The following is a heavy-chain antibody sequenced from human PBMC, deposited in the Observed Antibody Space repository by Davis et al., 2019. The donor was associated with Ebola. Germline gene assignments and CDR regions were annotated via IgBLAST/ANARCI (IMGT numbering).Heavy chain of an antibody. D-gene: IGHD3-9*01. CDR2: IIPIFGTA. Sequence: SVKVSCKASGGTFNSYAISWVRQAPGQGLEWMGGIIPIFGTANYGQKFQGRVTITADEFTSTAYMELSSLRSEDTAVYYCARVPSDSFDWSFKHIFDIWGQGTMVTVSS. V-gene: IGHV1-69*13. CDR3: ARVPSDSFDWSFKHIFDI. CDR1: GGTFNSYA. J-gene: IGHJ3*02.